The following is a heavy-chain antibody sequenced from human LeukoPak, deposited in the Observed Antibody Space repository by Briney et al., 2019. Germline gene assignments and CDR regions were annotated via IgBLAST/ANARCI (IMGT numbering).Heavy chain of an antibody. J-gene: IGHJ4*02. V-gene: IGHV3-7*01. CDR2: IKQDGSEK. D-gene: IGHD3/OR15-3a*01. CDR1: GFTFSSYW. CDR3: AKEWFLEQMWP. Sequence: GGSLRLSCAASGFTFSSYWMSWVRQAPGKGLEWVANIKQDGSEKYYVDSVKGRFTISRDNAKNSLYLQMNSLRAEDTAVYYCAKEWFLEQMWPWGQGTLVTVSS.